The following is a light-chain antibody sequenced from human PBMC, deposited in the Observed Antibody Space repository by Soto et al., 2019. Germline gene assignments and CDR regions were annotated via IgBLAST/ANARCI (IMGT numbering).Light chain of an antibody. CDR1: QSVSSY. CDR3: QQYNNWPG. J-gene: IGKJ1*01. CDR2: DAS. V-gene: IGKV3-11*01. Sequence: EIVLTQSPATLSLSPGERATLSCRASQSVSSYLAWYQQKPGQAPRVLIYDASNRATGIPARFSGSGSGTEFTLTISSLQSEDFAVYFCQQYNNWPGFGQGTKVDI.